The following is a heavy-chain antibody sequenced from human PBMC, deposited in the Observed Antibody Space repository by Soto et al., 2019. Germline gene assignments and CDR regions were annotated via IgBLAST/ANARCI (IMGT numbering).Heavy chain of an antibody. CDR3: ARMETFGSLNWFDP. Sequence: ASVKVSFKASGYSFTNNDVSCVRQATGQGLEWMGWMNPGSGDTGYAQKFQGRVTMTRDISIATAYMELSSLRSDDTAIYYCARMETFGSLNWFDPWGQGTLVTVSS. D-gene: IGHD3-16*01. CDR2: MNPGSGDT. CDR1: GYSFTNND. J-gene: IGHJ5*02. V-gene: IGHV1-8*01.